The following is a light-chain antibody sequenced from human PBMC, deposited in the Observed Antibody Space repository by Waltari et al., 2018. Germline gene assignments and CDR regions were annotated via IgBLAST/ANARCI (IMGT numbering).Light chain of an antibody. J-gene: IGKJ2*01. CDR2: AAS. CDR3: QQQNSYTPYT. V-gene: IGKV1-9*01. CDR1: QGISSY. Sequence: DIPLTQSPSFLSASVGDRVTITCRASQGISSYLAWSQQKPGKAPKLLIFAASTLQSGVLSRFSSSGSATEFTRTISSLQPEDVATYYCQQQNSYTPYTFGQGTKLEIK.